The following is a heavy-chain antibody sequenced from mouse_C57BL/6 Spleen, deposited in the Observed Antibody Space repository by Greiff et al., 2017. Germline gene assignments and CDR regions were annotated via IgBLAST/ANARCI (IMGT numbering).Heavy chain of an antibody. D-gene: IGHD3-2*02. CDR2: INPSNGGT. CDR1: GYTFTSYW. Sequence: VKLQQPGTELVKPGASVKLSCKASGYTFTSYWMHWVKQRPGQGLEWIGNINPSNGGTNYNEKFKSKATLTVDKSSSTAYMQLSSLTSEDSAVYYCARQLRLRGDYAMDDWGQGTSVTVSS. V-gene: IGHV1-53*01. J-gene: IGHJ4*01. CDR3: ARQLRLRGDYAMDD.